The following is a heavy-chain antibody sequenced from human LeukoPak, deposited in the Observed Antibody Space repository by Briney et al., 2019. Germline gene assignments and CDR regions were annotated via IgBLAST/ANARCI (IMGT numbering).Heavy chain of an antibody. J-gene: IGHJ4*02. D-gene: IGHD6-13*01. CDR3: ARSGGEAGTIPFEY. V-gene: IGHV3-48*01. CDR2: ITSDSTVI. CDR1: GLTFSSYN. Sequence: PGGSLRLSCAASGLTFSSYNINWVRQAPGKGLEWVSFITSDSTVIYYADSVKGRFTISRDNARNSLYLQMNSLRAEDTAVYYCARSGGEAGTIPFEYGRQGTLVTVSS.